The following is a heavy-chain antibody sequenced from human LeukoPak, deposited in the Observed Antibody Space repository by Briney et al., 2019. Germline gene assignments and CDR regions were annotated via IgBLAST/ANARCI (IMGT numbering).Heavy chain of an antibody. V-gene: IGHV3-30*02. J-gene: IGHJ3*02. CDR2: IRYDGSNK. Sequence: GGSLRLSXAASGFTFSSYGMHWVSQAPGKGLEWVAFIRYDGSNKYYADSVKGRFTISRDNSKNTLYLQMNSLRAEDTAVYYCAKGFGLRDAFDIWGQGTMVTVSS. CDR3: AKGFGLRDAFDI. D-gene: IGHD2-15*01. CDR1: GFTFSSYG.